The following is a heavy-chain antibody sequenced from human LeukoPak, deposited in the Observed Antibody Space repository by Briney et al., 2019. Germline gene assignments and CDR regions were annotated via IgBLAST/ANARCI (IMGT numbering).Heavy chain of an antibody. D-gene: IGHD3-3*01. V-gene: IGHV4-59*01. CDR1: GGSISSYY. CDR2: IYYSGST. J-gene: IGHJ4*02. CDR3: ASSRLYYDFWSGSPWYFDY. Sequence: SETLSLTCTVSGGSISSYYWSWIRQPPGKGLAWIGYIYYSGSTNYNPSLKSRVTISVDTSKNQFSLKLSSVTAADTAVYYCASSRLYYDFWSGSPWYFDYWGQGTLVTVSS.